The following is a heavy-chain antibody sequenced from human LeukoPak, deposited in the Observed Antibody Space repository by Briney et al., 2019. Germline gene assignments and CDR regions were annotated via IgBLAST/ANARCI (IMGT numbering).Heavy chain of an antibody. J-gene: IGHJ4*02. Sequence: SETLSLTCTVSGGSISNYYWSWIRQSAGKGLEWIGRIYTSGSTNYNPSLKSRVSMSVDTSKNQFSLRLRSVTAADPAVYYCARESGYYYDTSGYTFDYWGQGILVTVSS. D-gene: IGHD3-22*01. CDR1: GGSISNYY. V-gene: IGHV4-4*07. CDR3: ARESGYYYDTSGYTFDY. CDR2: IYTSGST.